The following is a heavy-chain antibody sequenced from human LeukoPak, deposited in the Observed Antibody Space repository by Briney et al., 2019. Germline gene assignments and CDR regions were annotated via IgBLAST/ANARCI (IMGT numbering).Heavy chain of an antibody. J-gene: IGHJ4*02. CDR3: ASGPPAAAMFYY. Sequence: PGGSLRLSCAASGFTFNSNSMNWVRQAPGKGLEWVSYISGSSSTIYYADSVKGRFTISRDNAKNSLYLQMTSLRDEDTAVYYCASGPPAAAMFYYWGQGALVTVSS. CDR1: GFTFNSNS. V-gene: IGHV3-48*02. D-gene: IGHD6-13*01. CDR2: ISGSSSTI.